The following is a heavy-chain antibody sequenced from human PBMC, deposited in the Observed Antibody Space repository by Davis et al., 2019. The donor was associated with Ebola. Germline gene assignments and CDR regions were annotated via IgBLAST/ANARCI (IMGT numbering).Heavy chain of an antibody. J-gene: IGHJ4*02. Sequence: GESLKISCAASGFPFSSYAMHWVRQAPGKGLEWVAVISYDGINKYYADSVKGRFTISRDNSKNTLYLQMNNLRAEDTAVYYCARGQMYYYGSWGQGTLVTVSS. CDR3: ARGQMYYYGS. D-gene: IGHD3-10*01. CDR2: ISYDGINK. V-gene: IGHV3-30*04. CDR1: GFPFSSYA.